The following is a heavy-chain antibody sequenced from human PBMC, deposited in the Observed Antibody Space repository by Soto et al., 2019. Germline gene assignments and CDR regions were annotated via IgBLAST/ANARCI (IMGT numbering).Heavy chain of an antibody. J-gene: IGHJ1*01. CDR1: GDSIRGKY. CDR2: IYYAGIT. CDR3: ARGSRTYEYFQH. Sequence: SETLSLTCTVSGDSIRGKYWNWIRQPPGKGLEWIGNIYYAGITKYNPSLETRVAISVDTSKNQFSLKLSSVTAADTAVYYCARGSRTYEYFQHWGQGTLVTVSS. V-gene: IGHV4-59*01. D-gene: IGHD1-1*01.